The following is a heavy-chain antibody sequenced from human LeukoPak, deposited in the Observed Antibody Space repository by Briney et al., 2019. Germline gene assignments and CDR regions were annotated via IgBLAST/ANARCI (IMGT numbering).Heavy chain of an antibody. J-gene: IGHJ4*02. Sequence: ASVKVSCKASGYTFTTYYIHWVRQAPGQGLEWMGIINPSGGTTTYAQKFQGRVTMTRDTSTSTVYMELSSLRSEDTAVYYCARDGGFCGSTSCYAFYWGQGTLVTVSS. CDR3: ARDGGFCGSTSCYAFY. D-gene: IGHD2-2*01. V-gene: IGHV1-46*01. CDR2: INPSGGTT. CDR1: GYTFTTYY.